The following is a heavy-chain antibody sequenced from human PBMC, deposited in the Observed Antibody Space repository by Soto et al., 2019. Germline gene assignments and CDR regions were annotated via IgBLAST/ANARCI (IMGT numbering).Heavy chain of an antibody. D-gene: IGHD1-1*01. V-gene: IGHV4-4*07. CDR1: GGSISGLC. CDR3: VRDGTKTLRDWFDP. Sequence: LSRTCTVCGGSISGLCWSWIRKSAGKGLEWIGRIYATGTTDYNPSLKSRVMMSVDTSKKQFSLKLRSVTAADTAVYYCVRDGTKTLRDWFDPWGQGISVTVSS. CDR2: IYATGTT. J-gene: IGHJ5*02.